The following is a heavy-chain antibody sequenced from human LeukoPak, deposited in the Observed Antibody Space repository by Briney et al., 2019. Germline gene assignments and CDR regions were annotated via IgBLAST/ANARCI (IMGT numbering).Heavy chain of an antibody. Sequence: ASVKVSRKASGYTFTSYGISWVRQAPGQGLEWMGWISAYNGNTNYAQKLQGRVTMTTDTSTSTAYVELRSLRSDDTAVYYCARDLSGATCIDYWGQGTLVTVSS. CDR3: ARDLSGATCIDY. D-gene: IGHD1-26*01. V-gene: IGHV1-18*04. J-gene: IGHJ4*02. CDR1: GYTFTSYG. CDR2: ISAYNGNT.